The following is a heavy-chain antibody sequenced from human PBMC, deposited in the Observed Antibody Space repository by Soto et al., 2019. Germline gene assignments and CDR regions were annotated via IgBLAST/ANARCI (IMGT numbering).Heavy chain of an antibody. Sequence: QVLLVQSGAEVKKPGASVKISCKTSGYTITRYTIHWVRQAPGQRLEWMGWSNTGRGNTKHSEKLKGRVTITADTSASTAYMVLSSLTSADTALYYCSRDAYSSGYYSYYWGQGSRVTGSS. CDR3: SRDAYSSGYYSYY. CDR2: SNTGRGNT. D-gene: IGHD5-18*01. V-gene: IGHV1-3*04. J-gene: IGHJ4*02. CDR1: GYTITRYT.